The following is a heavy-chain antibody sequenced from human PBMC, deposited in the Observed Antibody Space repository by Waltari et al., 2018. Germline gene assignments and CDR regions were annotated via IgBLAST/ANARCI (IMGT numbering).Heavy chain of an antibody. D-gene: IGHD3-3*01. CDR1: GFTFSSYA. CDR2: MSGSGGRT. J-gene: IGHJ3*02. V-gene: IGHV3-23*04. Sequence: EVQLVESGGGLVQPGGSLRLSCAASGFTFSSYAMSWVRQAPGEGVEWVSAMSGSGGRTYYADSVKGRFTISRDNSKNTLYLQMNSLRAEDTAVYYCAKAPFCGGCAFDIWGQGTMVTVSS. CDR3: AKAPFCGGCAFDI.